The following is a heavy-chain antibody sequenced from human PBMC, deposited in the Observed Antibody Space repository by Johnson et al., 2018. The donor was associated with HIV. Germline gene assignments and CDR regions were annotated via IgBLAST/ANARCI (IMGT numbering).Heavy chain of an antibody. CDR1: GFTVSSNY. J-gene: IGHJ3*02. D-gene: IGHD3-22*01. V-gene: IGHV3-66*02. Sequence: VQLVESGGGLVQPGGSLRLSCAASGFTVSSNYMSWVRQAPGKGLEWVSVIYSGGSTYYADSVKGRFTISRDNSKNTLYLQMNSLRAEDTAVYYCARDERDYYDSGGDAFDIWGQGTMVIVSS. CDR3: ARDERDYYDSGGDAFDI. CDR2: IYSGGST.